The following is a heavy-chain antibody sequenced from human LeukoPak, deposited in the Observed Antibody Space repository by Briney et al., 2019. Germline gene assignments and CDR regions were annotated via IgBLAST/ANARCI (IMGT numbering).Heavy chain of an antibody. CDR2: IFYTGST. Sequence: SETLSLTCTVSGGSITKYYWSWLRQPPGKGLEWIGYIFYTGSTKYNPSLQSRVTISVDTSKNQFSLNLTSVTAADTAVYYCARLFYGDYGMGAFDIWGQGTMVTVSS. CDR3: ARLFYGDYGMGAFDI. D-gene: IGHD4-17*01. V-gene: IGHV4-59*01. CDR1: GGSITKYY. J-gene: IGHJ3*02.